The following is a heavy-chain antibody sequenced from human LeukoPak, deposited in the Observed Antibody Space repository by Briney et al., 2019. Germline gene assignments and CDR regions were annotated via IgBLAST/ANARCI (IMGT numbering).Heavy chain of an antibody. CDR1: GFTFSSYA. D-gene: IGHD4-17*01. Sequence: GGSLRLSCAASGFTFSSYAMSWVRQAPGKGLEWVSAISGSGGSTYYADSVKGRFTISRDNSKNTLYLQMNSLRAEDTAVYYCAQPLDGDSSPFDYWGQGTLVTVSS. J-gene: IGHJ4*02. V-gene: IGHV3-23*01. CDR2: ISGSGGST. CDR3: AQPLDGDSSPFDY.